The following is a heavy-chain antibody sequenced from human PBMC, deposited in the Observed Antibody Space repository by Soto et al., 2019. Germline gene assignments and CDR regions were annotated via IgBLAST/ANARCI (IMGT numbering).Heavy chain of an antibody. V-gene: IGHV3-64*01. CDR1: GFTFSNYA. CDR2: ISSNGGST. Sequence: EEQLVESGGGLVQPGGSLRISCAASGFTFSNYAMHWVRQGPGKGLEYVSAISSNGGSTYYANSVRGRFTISRDNSKSTLYLQMDSLRAEDMGVYYCARVGNCNAFDSWGQGTLVTVVS. CDR3: ARVGNCNAFDS. D-gene: IGHD1-1*01. J-gene: IGHJ4*02.